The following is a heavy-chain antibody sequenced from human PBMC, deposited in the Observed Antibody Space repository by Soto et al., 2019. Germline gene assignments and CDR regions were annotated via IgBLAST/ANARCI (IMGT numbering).Heavy chain of an antibody. J-gene: IGHJ3*01. D-gene: IGHD2-15*01. Sequence: EVQLLDSGGGLVQPGGSLRLSCAASGFTFSYYAMSWVRQAPGKGLEWVATVSGGGDSTSTAGSVYGRVTISRDNSNNKLYLHMNRRSAKNTDVDNCAKMGLGSLTRYYSGGGSDYPFDLWGQGTTVTVSS. CDR1: GFTFSYYA. CDR3: AKMGLGSLTRYYSGGGSDYPFDL. CDR2: VSGGGDST. V-gene: IGHV3-23*01.